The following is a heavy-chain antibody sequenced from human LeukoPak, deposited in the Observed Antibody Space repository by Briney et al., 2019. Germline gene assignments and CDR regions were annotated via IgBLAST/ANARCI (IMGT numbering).Heavy chain of an antibody. V-gene: IGHV4-34*01. J-gene: IGHJ4*02. CDR2: IKHGGIT. Sequence: SETLSLTCAVHGGSFSGFYWTWMRQPPGKELEWIGEIKHGGITKCHPSLNSRVTMSEDTSNNQLSLKLTSVTAADTAVYYCARGLGEGYPDYWGPGTLVTVSP. D-gene: IGHD5-24*01. CDR1: GGSFSGFY. CDR3: ARGLGEGYPDY.